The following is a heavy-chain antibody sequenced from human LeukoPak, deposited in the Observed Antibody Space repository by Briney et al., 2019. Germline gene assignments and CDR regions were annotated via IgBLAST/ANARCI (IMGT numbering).Heavy chain of an antibody. CDR3: ARDAELRNDY. CDR1: GGTFSSYA. J-gene: IGHJ4*02. V-gene: IGHV1-8*02. Sequence: ASVKVSCKASGGTFSSYAISWVRQATGQGLEWMGWMNPNSGNTGYAQKFQGRVTMTRNTSISTAYMELSSLRSEDTAVYYCARDAELRNDYWGQGTLVTVSS. D-gene: IGHD1-7*01. CDR2: MNPNSGNT.